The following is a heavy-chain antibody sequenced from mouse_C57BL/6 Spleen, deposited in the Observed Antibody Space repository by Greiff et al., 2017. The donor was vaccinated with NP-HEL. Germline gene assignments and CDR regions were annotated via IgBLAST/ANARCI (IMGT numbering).Heavy chain of an antibody. CDR2: ISSGGSYT. J-gene: IGHJ4*01. D-gene: IGHD2-3*01. CDR1: GFTFSSYG. Sequence: EVKLVESGGDLVKPGGSLKLSCAASGFTFSSYGMSWVRQTPDKRLEWVATISSGGSYTYYPDSVKGRFTISRDNAKNTLYLQMSSLKSEDTAMYYCARTIYDATTWAMDYWGQGTSVTVSS. V-gene: IGHV5-6*01. CDR3: ARTIYDATTWAMDY.